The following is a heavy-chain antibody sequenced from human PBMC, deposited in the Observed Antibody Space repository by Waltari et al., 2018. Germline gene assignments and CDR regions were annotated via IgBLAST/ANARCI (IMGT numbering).Heavy chain of an antibody. CDR1: GGTFSSYA. D-gene: IGHD1-20*01. Sequence: QVQLVQSGAEVKKPGSSVKVSCKASGGTFSSYALRGVRPAPGQGLEWMGGIIPIFGTANYAQKFQGRVTITADESTSTAYMELSSLRSEDTAVYYCAPGGYNRNHSGPQTSWFDPWGQGTLVTVSS. CDR3: APGGYNRNHSGPQTSWFDP. V-gene: IGHV1-69*13. J-gene: IGHJ5*02. CDR2: IIPIFGTA.